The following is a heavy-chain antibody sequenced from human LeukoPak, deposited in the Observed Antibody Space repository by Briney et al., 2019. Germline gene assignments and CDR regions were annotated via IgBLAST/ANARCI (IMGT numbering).Heavy chain of an antibody. Sequence: SETLSLTCTVSGGSISSYYWSWIRQPPGKGLEWIGYIYYSGSTNYNPSLQSRDTITVDTSKNQYSLKLSSVTSADTAVYYCAREKDAFDIWGQGTMVTVSS. J-gene: IGHJ3*02. CDR2: IYYSGST. V-gene: IGHV4-59*01. CDR3: AREKDAFDI. CDR1: GGSISSYY.